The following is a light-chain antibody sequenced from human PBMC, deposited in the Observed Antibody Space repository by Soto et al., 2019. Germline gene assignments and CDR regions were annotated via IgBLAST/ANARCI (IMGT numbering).Light chain of an antibody. J-gene: IGLJ1*01. CDR2: GNS. CDR3: HSYASGLGARV. Sequence: QSVLTQPPSVSGAPGQRVTISCTGSSSNIGAGYDVHWYQQLPGTAPKLLIYGNSNRPSGVPDRFSGSKSGTSASLPITGLLAEDEADYYCHSYASGLGARVFGTGTK. V-gene: IGLV1-40*01. CDR1: SSNIGAGYD.